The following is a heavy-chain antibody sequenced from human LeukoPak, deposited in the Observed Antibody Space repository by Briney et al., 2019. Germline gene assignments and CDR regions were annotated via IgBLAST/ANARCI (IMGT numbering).Heavy chain of an antibody. V-gene: IGHV3-9*01. D-gene: IGHD3-22*01. CDR2: ISWNSGSI. J-gene: IGHJ4*02. CDR1: GFTFDDYA. CDR3: AKSSNYYDSSGYYKPPTYFDY. Sequence: GGSLRLSCAASGFTFDDYAMHWVRHAPGKGLEWVSGISWNSGSIGYADSVKGRFTISRDNAKNSLYLQMNSLRAEDTALHYCAKSSNYYDSSGYYKPPTYFDYWGQGTLVTVSS.